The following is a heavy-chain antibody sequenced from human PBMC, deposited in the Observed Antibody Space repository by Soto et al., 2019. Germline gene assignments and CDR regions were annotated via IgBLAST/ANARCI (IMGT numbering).Heavy chain of an antibody. J-gene: IGHJ4*02. CDR1: GYTFADSG. V-gene: IGHV1-18*01. CDR2: SSAYNGDT. CDR3: VRVRAAAFAPFDF. D-gene: IGHD2-2*01. Sequence: QVQLVQSGGEVKKPGASVKVSCKASGYTFADSGISWVRQAPGQGLEWLGWSSAYNGDTEYAQKFQGRVTMTTDTSTSTAYMELRSLTSDDTAVYYCVRVRAAAFAPFDFWGQGTLVTVSS.